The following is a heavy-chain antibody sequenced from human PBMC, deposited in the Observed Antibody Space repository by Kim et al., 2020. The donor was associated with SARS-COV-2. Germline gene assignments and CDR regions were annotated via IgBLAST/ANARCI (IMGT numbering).Heavy chain of an antibody. CDR3: ARDIPTWMVVGATGVGAFDI. CDR2: INPSGGST. J-gene: IGHJ3*02. V-gene: IGHV1-46*01. CDR1: GYTFTSYY. Sequence: ASVKVSCKASGYTFTSYYMHWVRQAPGQGLEWMGIINPSGGSTSYAQKFQGRVTMTRDTSTSTVYMELSSLRSEDTAVYYCARDIPTWMVVGATGVGAFDIWGQGTMVTVSS. D-gene: IGHD1-26*01.